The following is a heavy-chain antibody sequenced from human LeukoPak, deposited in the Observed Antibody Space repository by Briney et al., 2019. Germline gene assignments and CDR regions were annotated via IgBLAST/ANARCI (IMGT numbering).Heavy chain of an antibody. CDR1: GGSISSYY. V-gene: IGHV4-59*01. CDR2: IYYSGST. D-gene: IGHD6-19*01. Sequence: SETLSLTCTVSGGSISSYYWSWIRQPPGKGLEWIGYIYYSGSTNYNPSLKSRVTISVDTSKNQFSLKLSSVTAADTAVYYCARDSESGWREVDYWGQGTLVTVSS. CDR3: ARDSESGWREVDY. J-gene: IGHJ4*02.